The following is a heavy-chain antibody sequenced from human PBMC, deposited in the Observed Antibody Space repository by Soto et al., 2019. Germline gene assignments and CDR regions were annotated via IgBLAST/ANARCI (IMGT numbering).Heavy chain of an antibody. CDR3: ARDRRARGDYYGMAV. CDR2: ISRRGSPI. D-gene: IGHD1-26*01. V-gene: IGHV3-11*01. J-gene: IGHJ6*02. CDR1: GFTFSDYY. Sequence: QVQLVESGGGLVKPGGSPRLSCAASGFTFSDYYMSWIRQAPAKGLVWVSYISRRGSPISYADSVKGRFTISRDNAKSSLDLQMDSLRAEATAVSYCARDRRARGDYYGMAVWGHGTTVTVSS.